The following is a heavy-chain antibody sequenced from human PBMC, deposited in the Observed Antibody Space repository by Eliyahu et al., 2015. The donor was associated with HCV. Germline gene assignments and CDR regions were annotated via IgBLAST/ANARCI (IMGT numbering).Heavy chain of an antibody. J-gene: IGHJ6*02. V-gene: IGHV3-9*01. D-gene: IGHD6-19*01. Sequence: EVQLVESGGGLVQPGRSLRLSCAASGFTFDDXAMHWVRQGPGKGXEWVSGISWNSDRIAYADSVKGRFTISRDNAKNSLYLQMNSLRAEDTALYYCAKERYSSLSEWYYGMDVWGQGTTVTVSS. CDR3: AKERYSSLSEWYYGMDV. CDR1: GFTFDDXA. CDR2: ISWNSDRI.